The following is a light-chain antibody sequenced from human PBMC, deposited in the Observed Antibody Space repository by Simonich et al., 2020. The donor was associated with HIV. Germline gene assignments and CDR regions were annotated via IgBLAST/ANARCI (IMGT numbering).Light chain of an antibody. Sequence: EIVMTQSPATLSVSPGERATLSCRASQSVSSNLAWYQQKPGQAPRLLISGASTRATGIPARFSGSGSGTEFTLTISSLQSEDFAVYYCQQYNNWPPPITFGQGTKVEIK. V-gene: IGKV3-15*01. CDR1: QSVSSN. CDR3: QQYNNWPPPIT. J-gene: IGKJ1*01. CDR2: GAS.